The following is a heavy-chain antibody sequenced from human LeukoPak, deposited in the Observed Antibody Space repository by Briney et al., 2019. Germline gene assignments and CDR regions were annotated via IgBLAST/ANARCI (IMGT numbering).Heavy chain of an antibody. CDR3: ARLRITMVRGTGYMDV. CDR2: ISSSSSYI. D-gene: IGHD3-10*01. V-gene: IGHV3-11*06. Sequence: KTGGSLRLSCAASGFTFSDYYMSWIRQAPGKGLEWVSYISSSSSYIYYADSVKGRFTISRDNAKNSLYLQMNSLRAEDTAVYYCARLRITMVRGTGYMDVWGKGTTVTISS. J-gene: IGHJ6*03. CDR1: GFTFSDYY.